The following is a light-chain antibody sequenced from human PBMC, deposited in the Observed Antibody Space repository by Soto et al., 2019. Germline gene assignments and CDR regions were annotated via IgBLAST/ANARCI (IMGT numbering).Light chain of an antibody. V-gene: IGKV1-9*01. CDR1: QGISSY. CDR3: LRHNSYPLT. CDR2: AAS. J-gene: IGKJ3*01. Sequence: DILLSQSTYFLSASVGDSVTLTCRASQGISSYLAWYQQKPGKAPKLLIYAASTLQSGVPSRFSGSGSGTEFTLTISRLQPEDSATYYCLRHNSYPLTFGPGTKVAI.